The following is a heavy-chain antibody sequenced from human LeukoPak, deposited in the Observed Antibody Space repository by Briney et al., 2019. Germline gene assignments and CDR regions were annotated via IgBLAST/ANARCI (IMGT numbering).Heavy chain of an antibody. J-gene: IGHJ6*02. Sequence: GGSLRLSCAASGFTFSTYWMNWVRQAPGKGLEWVANINQDGSEKFYVDSVRGRFTISRDNAKNSLYLQMNSLRAEDTAVYYCARDTRRETYYHGMDVWGQGTTVTVSS. V-gene: IGHV3-7*04. CDR1: GFTFSTYW. CDR2: INQDGSEK. D-gene: IGHD1-26*01. CDR3: ARDTRRETYYHGMDV.